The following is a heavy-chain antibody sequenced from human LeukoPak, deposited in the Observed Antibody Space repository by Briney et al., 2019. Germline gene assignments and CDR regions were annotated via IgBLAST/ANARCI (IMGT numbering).Heavy chain of an antibody. D-gene: IGHD6-19*01. Sequence: GASVKVSCKASGYTSTGYYMHWVRQAPGQGLEWMGWINPNSGGTNYAQKFQGRVTMTRDTSISTAYMEMSRLRYDDTAVYFCAREGGAVAGDEYFQPWGQGTLVTVPS. CDR1: GYTSTGYY. V-gene: IGHV1-2*02. CDR2: INPNSGGT. J-gene: IGHJ1*01. CDR3: AREGGAVAGDEYFQP.